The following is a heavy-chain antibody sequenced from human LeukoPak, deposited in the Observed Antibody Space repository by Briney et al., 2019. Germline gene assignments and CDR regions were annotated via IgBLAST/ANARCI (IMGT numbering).Heavy chain of an antibody. CDR3: AREPGTDYRKYYFDN. V-gene: IGHV3-53*01. CDR2: IYSGGTT. D-gene: IGHD3/OR15-3a*01. CDR1: GFTVSSNY. Sequence: PGGSLRLSCAASGFTVSSNYMSWVRQAPGMGLEWVSVIYSGGTTYYADSVKGRFTISRDNSKNMLYLQMNSLRAEDTAVYYCAREPGTDYRKYYFDNWGQGTLVTVSS. J-gene: IGHJ4*02.